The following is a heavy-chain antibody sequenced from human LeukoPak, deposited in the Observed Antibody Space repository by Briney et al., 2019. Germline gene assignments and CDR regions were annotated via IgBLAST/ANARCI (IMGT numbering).Heavy chain of an antibody. CDR1: GYSFSGYA. CDR3: ARPGTSYGDYGWYFDL. CDR2: ISAYSGDT. V-gene: IGHV1-18*04. J-gene: IGHJ2*01. D-gene: IGHD4-17*01. Sequence: GASVKVSCKASGYSFSGYAISWVRQAPGQGLEWMGRISAYSGDTKYAQNFQGRLTVTTDTSTSTAYMELRSLRSDDTAVYFCARPGTSYGDYGWYFDLWGRGTLVTVSS.